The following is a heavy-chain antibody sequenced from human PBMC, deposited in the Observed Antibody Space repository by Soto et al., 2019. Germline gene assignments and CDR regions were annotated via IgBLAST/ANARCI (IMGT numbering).Heavy chain of an antibody. Sequence: QVQLQESGPGLVKPSETLSLTCNVSGDSMTKSYWSWIRQPAGKGLEWIGRIYTSGSTNYNPSLKSRVTMSIDTSNNHFSLSLKSVTAADTAMYYCARTVGAAYYFDFWGQGALVTVSS. V-gene: IGHV4-4*07. CDR2: IYTSGST. D-gene: IGHD1-26*01. CDR1: GDSMTKSY. CDR3: ARTVGAAYYFDF. J-gene: IGHJ4*02.